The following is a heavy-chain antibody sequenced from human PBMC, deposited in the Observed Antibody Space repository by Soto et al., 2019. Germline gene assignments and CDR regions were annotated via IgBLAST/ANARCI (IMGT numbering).Heavy chain of an antibody. D-gene: IGHD2-15*01. CDR2: INAGNGNT. Sequence: ASVKVSCKASGYTFTSYAMHWVRQAPGQRLEWMGWINAGNGNTKYSQKFQGRVTITRDTSASTAYMELSSLRSEDTAVYYCARADIVGXVAATLNYWGQGTLVTVSS. J-gene: IGHJ4*02. CDR3: ARADIVGXVAATLNY. CDR1: GYTFTSYA. V-gene: IGHV1-3*01.